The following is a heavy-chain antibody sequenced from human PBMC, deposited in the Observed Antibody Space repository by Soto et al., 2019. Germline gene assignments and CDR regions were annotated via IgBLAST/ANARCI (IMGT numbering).Heavy chain of an antibody. D-gene: IGHD1-26*01. J-gene: IGHJ3*02. CDR2: IYHTGAA. V-gene: IGHV4-31*03. CDR1: GGSLSSDNFF. Sequence: QVQLQESGPGLVKPSQTLSVTCTVSGGSLSSDNFFWSWVRQHPETGLEWVGYIYHTGAAYYNPSLKSRITIPLDTSKNRFSLSLISVTAADTAVYYCAREVISPATSDDFDIWGQGTMVTVSS. CDR3: AREVISPATSDDFDI.